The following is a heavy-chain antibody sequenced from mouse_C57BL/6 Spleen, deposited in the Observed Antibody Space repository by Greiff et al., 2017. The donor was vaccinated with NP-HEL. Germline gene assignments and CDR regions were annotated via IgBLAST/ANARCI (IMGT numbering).Heavy chain of an antibody. V-gene: IGHV5-17*01. CDR2: ISSGSSTI. Sequence: DVHLVESGGGLVKPGGSLKLSCAASGFTFSDYGMHWVRQAPEKGLEWVAYISSGSSTIYYADTVTGRFTISRDHAKNTLFLQMTSLRSEDTAMYYCARRTGTMGTDYFDYWGQGTTLTFSS. CDR1: GFTFSDYG. J-gene: IGHJ2*01. CDR3: ARRTGTMGTDYFDY. D-gene: IGHD4-1*01.